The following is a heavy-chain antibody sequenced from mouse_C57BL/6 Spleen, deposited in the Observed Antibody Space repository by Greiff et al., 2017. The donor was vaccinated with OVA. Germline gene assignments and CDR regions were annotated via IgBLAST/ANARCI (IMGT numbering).Heavy chain of an antibody. CDR2: IDPENGDT. D-gene: IGHD3-2*02. V-gene: IGHV14-4*01. CDR3: TRLWFAY. J-gene: IGHJ3*01. CDR1: GFNIKDDY. Sequence: EVQLQQSGAELVRPGASVTLSCTASGFNIKDDYMHWVKQRPEQGLEWIGWIDPENGDTEYASKFQGKATITADTSSNTAYLQLSNLTSEDTAGYYCTRLWFAYWGQGALVTVSA.